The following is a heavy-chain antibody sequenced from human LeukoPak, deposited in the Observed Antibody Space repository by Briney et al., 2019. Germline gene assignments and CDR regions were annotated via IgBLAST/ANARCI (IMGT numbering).Heavy chain of an antibody. CDR3: ARMTPTYYFDY. CDR1: GFTFSSYS. J-gene: IGHJ4*02. V-gene: IGHV3-21*01. CDR2: ISSCSLYI. Sequence: GGSLRLSCAASGFTFSSYSMNWVRQAPGKGLEWVSSISSCSLYIYYADSVKGRFTISRDNAKNSLYLQMNSLRAEDTAVYYCARMTPTYYFDYWGQGTLVTVSS.